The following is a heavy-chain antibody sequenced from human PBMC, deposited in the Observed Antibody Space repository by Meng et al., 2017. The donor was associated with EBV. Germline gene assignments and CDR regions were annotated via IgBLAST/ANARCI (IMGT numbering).Heavy chain of an antibody. CDR3: ARPFPSWQSPRLDPFGA. J-gene: IGHJ4*02. V-gene: IGHV4-39*01. D-gene: IGHD6-19*01. CDR1: GDSISSFYY. Sequence: QLQLRESGPGQVKPSETLSITCTVSGDSISSFYYWGWIRQPPGRGLEWIGSVHYTGSTYYSPSLKSRVTVSVDTSKNQFSLRLTSVTAAGTAVYYCARPFPSWQSPRLDPFGAWGQGTLVTVSS. CDR2: VHYTGST.